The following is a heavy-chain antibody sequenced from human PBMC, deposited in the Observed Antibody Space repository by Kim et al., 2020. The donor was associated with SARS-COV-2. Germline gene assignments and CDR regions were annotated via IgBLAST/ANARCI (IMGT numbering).Heavy chain of an antibody. D-gene: IGHD5-12*01. V-gene: IGHV3-23*01. Sequence: DSVKGRFTISRDSSKKTLYLQMNSLRAEDTAIYYCAKGRIALVATGGDDYWGQGTLVTVSS. CDR3: AKGRIALVATGGDDY. J-gene: IGHJ4*02.